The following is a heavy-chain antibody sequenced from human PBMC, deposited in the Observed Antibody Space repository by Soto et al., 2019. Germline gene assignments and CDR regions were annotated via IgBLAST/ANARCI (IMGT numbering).Heavy chain of an antibody. Sequence: ASVKVSCKASGGTFSSYTISWVRQAPGQGLEWMGRIIPILGIANYAQKFQGRVTITADKSTSTAYMELSSLRSEDTAVYYCARAPPPGSIKMVGWFDPWGQGTLVTVSS. CDR1: GGTFSSYT. J-gene: IGHJ5*02. D-gene: IGHD2-2*01. CDR2: IIPILGIA. CDR3: ARAPPPGSIKMVGWFDP. V-gene: IGHV1-69*02.